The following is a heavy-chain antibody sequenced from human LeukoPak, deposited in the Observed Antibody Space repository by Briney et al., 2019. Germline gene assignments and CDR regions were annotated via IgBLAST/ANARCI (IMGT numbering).Heavy chain of an antibody. D-gene: IGHD6-13*01. CDR1: GYIFTGYY. CDR2: ISAYNGNT. J-gene: IGHJ6*03. Sequence: ASVKVSCKASGYIFTGYYMHWVRQAPGQGLEWMGWISAYNGNTNYAQKLQGRVTMTTDTSTSTAYMELRSLRSDDTAVYYCARGPRSSSWSNYYYYYMDVWGKGTTVTISS. V-gene: IGHV1-18*04. CDR3: ARGPRSSSWSNYYYYYMDV.